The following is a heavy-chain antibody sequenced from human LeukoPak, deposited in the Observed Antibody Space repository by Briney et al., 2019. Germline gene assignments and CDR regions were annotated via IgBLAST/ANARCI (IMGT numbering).Heavy chain of an antibody. Sequence: GGALRLSCAASGFTFRSYSMNWVRQAPGKGRERVSYISSSSSTIYYADSVKGRFTISRDNAKNSLYLQMNSLRAEDTAVYYCARRRAAFDAFNIWGQGTMVTVSS. V-gene: IGHV3-48*04. J-gene: IGHJ3*02. CDR3: ARRRAAFDAFNI. D-gene: IGHD6-25*01. CDR2: ISSSSSTI. CDR1: GFTFRSYS.